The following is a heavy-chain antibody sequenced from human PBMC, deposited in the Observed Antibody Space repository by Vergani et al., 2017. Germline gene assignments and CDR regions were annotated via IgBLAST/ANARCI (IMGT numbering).Heavy chain of an antibody. D-gene: IGHD6-13*01. Sequence: VQLVESGGGLVQPGGSLRLSCAASGFTFSSYGMHWVRQAPGKGLEWVAVIWYDGSNKYYADSVKGRFTISRDNSKNTLYLQMNSLRAEDTAVYYCARGPTYSSSWYVGYYYGMDVWGQGTTVTVSS. V-gene: IGHV3-33*01. J-gene: IGHJ6*02. CDR3: ARGPTYSSSWYVGYYYGMDV. CDR1: GFTFSSYG. CDR2: IWYDGSNK.